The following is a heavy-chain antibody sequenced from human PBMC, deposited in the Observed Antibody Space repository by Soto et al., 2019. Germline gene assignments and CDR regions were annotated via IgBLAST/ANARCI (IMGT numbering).Heavy chain of an antibody. J-gene: IGHJ4*02. Sequence: PGGSLRLSCAASGFTFSTYAMQWVRQAPGKGLEWVAVISYDGSNKYYADSVKGRSTISRDNSKNTLYLQMNSLGAEDTAVYYCARDRPSPYCSSTSCSSYFDYWGQGTLVTVSS. CDR1: GFTFSTYA. CDR2: ISYDGSNK. CDR3: ARDRPSPYCSSTSCSSYFDY. D-gene: IGHD2-2*01. V-gene: IGHV3-30-3*01.